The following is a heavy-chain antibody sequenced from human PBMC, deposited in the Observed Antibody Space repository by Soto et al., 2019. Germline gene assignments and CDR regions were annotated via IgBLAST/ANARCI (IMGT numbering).Heavy chain of an antibody. CDR2: ISYDGSSE. Sequence: QVQLVESGGGVVQPGRSLRLSCEASGFNLNDFGIHWVRQTPGKGLEWVAVISYDGSSEYYVDSVKDRFTVSRDNSKGTVYLQMNTPRGDDTAVYYCAKDSVGSAMDVWGQGTTVIVSS. CDR3: AKDSVGSAMDV. D-gene: IGHD3-10*01. V-gene: IGHV3-30*18. J-gene: IGHJ6*02. CDR1: GFNLNDFG.